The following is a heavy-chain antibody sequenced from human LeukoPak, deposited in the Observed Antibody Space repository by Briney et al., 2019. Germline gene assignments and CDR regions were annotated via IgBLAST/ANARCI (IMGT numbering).Heavy chain of an antibody. CDR1: GFTFDDYA. CDR2: ISGSGGST. J-gene: IGHJ4*02. CDR3: AKVIVGATTKKYYFDY. V-gene: IGHV3-23*01. D-gene: IGHD1-26*01. Sequence: GRSLRLSCAASGFTFDDYAMHWVRQAPGKGLEWVSAISGSGGSTYYADSVKGRFTISRDNSKNTLYLQMNSLRAEDTAVYYCAKVIVGATTKKYYFDYWGQGTLVTVSS.